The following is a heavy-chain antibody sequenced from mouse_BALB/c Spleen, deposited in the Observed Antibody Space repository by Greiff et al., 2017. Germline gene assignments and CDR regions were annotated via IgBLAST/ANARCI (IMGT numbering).Heavy chain of an antibody. CDR3: ARDYGSSHWYFDV. V-gene: IGHV1-63*02. CDR1: GYTFTNYW. CDR2: IYPGGGYT. Sequence: VQLQQSGAELVSPGTSVKISCKASGYTFTNYWLGWVKQRPGHGLEWIGDIYPGGGYTNYNEKFKGKATLTADTSSSTAYMQLSSLTSEDSAVYFCARDYGSSHWYFDVWGAGTTVTVSS. J-gene: IGHJ1*01. D-gene: IGHD1-1*01.